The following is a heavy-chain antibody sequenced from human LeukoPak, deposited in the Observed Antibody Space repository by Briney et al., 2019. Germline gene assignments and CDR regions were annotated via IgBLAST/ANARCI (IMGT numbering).Heavy chain of an antibody. CDR1: GGSISSYY. D-gene: IGHD1-1*01. CDR2: IYYSGTT. CDR3: ARKGTAADAFDI. J-gene: IGHJ3*02. V-gene: IGHV4-59*05. Sequence: SETLSLTCTVSGGSISSYYWSWIRQPPGKGLEWIGSIYYSGTTYYNPSLKSRVTISVDTSKNQFALKVSSLTAADTAVYYCARKGTAADAFDIWGQGTMVTVSS.